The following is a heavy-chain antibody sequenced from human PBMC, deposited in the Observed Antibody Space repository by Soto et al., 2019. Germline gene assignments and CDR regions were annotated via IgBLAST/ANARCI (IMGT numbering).Heavy chain of an antibody. CDR3: ASAVGDFWSGYPYYYYYYMDV. D-gene: IGHD3-3*01. V-gene: IGHV4-39*01. CDR2: IYYSGST. CDR1: GGSISSSSYY. Sequence: SETLSLTCTVSGGSISSSSYYWGWIRQPPGKGLEWIGSIYYSGSTYYNPSLKSRVTISVDTSKNQFSLKLSSVTAADTAVYYCASAVGDFWSGYPYYYYYYMDVWGKGTTVTVSS. J-gene: IGHJ6*03.